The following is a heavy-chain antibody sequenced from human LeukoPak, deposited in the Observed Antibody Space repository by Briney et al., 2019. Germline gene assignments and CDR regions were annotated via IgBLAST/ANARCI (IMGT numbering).Heavy chain of an antibody. Sequence: GGSLRLSCAASGFTFSSYWMSWVRQAPGKGLEWVANIKQDGSEKYYVDSVKGRFTISRDNAKNSLYLQMNSLRAEDTAVYYCAKDLPGYSSSWSYSYWGQGTLVTVSS. V-gene: IGHV3-7*01. CDR3: AKDLPGYSSSWSYSY. CDR2: IKQDGSEK. J-gene: IGHJ4*02. D-gene: IGHD6-13*01. CDR1: GFTFSSYW.